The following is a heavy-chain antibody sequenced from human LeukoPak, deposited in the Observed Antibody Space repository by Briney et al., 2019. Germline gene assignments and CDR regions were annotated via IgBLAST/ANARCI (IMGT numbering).Heavy chain of an antibody. CDR3: ARDISVAGSFLLFDY. D-gene: IGHD6-19*01. J-gene: IGHJ4*02. V-gene: IGHV4-4*07. Sequence: PGTLSLTCTVSGGSISSYYWSWIRQPAGKGLEWIGRIYTSGSSNSNPSLKSRVTMSADTSKNQFSLKLSSVTAADTAVYYCARDISVAGSFLLFDYWGQGTLVTVSS. CDR1: GGSISSYY. CDR2: IYTSGSS.